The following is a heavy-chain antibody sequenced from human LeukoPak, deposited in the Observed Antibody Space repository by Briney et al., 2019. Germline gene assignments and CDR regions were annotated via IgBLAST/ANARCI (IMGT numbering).Heavy chain of an antibody. CDR1: GYTFTGYY. Sequence: ASVKVSCKASGYTFTGYYMHWVRQAPGQGLEWMGWINPNSGGTNYAQKFQGRVTMTRDTSISTAYMELSRLRSDDTAVYYCARGYVSVYYYYYMDVWGKGTTVTVSS. V-gene: IGHV1-2*02. D-gene: IGHD3-16*01. CDR3: ARGYVSVYYYYYMDV. CDR2: INPNSGGT. J-gene: IGHJ6*03.